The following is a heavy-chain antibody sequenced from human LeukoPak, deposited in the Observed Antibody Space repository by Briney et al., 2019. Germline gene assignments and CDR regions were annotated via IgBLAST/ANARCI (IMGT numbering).Heavy chain of an antibody. CDR2: INHSGST. D-gene: IGHD1-26*01. CDR3: ARGRGYSGSYFDY. Sequence: SETLSLTCAVYGGSFSGYYWSWIRQPPGKGLEWIGEINHSGSTNYNPSLTSRVTISVDTSKNQSSLKLSSVTAADTAVYYCARGRGYSGSYFDYWGQGTLVTVSS. CDR1: GGSFSGYY. V-gene: IGHV4-34*01. J-gene: IGHJ4*02.